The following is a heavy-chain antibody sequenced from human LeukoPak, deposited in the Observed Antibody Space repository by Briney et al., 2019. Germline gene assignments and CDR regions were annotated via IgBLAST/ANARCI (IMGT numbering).Heavy chain of an antibody. Sequence: GGSLRLSCAASGFTFSSYSMNWVRLAPGKGLEWVSSIGSSSSSIYYADSVKGRFTISRDNAKNSLYLQMSSLRAEDTALYYCARDSSYDSSGDRLGYWGQGTLVTVSS. CDR2: IGSSSSSI. CDR1: GFTFSSYS. CDR3: ARDSSYDSSGDRLGY. V-gene: IGHV3-21*04. J-gene: IGHJ4*02. D-gene: IGHD3-22*01.